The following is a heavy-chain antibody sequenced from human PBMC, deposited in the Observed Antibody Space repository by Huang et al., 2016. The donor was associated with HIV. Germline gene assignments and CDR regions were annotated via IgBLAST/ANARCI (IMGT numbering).Heavy chain of an antibody. CDR3: ARHAGSSRRYYFDY. D-gene: IGHD6-13*01. CDR2: MSYSGST. Sequence: VKPSETLSLTCIVSGASINSRSYYWGWIRQPPGRGLEWLGSMSYSGSTYYKTSLKSRVTMSVDTSKNERSMKLRSVTATDTAVYYCARHAGSSRRYYFDYWGRGTLVTVSS. J-gene: IGHJ4*02. V-gene: IGHV4-39*01. CDR1: GASINSRSYY.